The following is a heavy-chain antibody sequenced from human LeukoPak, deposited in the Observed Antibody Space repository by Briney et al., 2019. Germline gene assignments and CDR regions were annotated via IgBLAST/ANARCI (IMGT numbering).Heavy chain of an antibody. J-gene: IGHJ3*02. Sequence: SETLSLTCAVYGGSFSGYYWSWIRQPPGKGLEWIGEINHSGSTNYNPSLKSRVIISVDTSKNQFSLKLSSVTAADTAVYYCARGHLVSNAFDIWGQGTMVTVSS. CDR2: INHSGST. CDR3: ARGHLVSNAFDI. V-gene: IGHV4-34*01. CDR1: GGSFSGYY. D-gene: IGHD5/OR15-5a*01.